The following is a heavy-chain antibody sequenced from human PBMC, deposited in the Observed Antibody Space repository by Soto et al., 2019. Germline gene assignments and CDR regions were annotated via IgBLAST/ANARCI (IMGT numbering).Heavy chain of an antibody. CDR2: INSDGSST. Sequence: GGSLRLSCAASGFTFSTYWMHWVRQVPGKGLMWVSRINSDGSSTTYADSAKGRFTISRDNAKNTLYLQMNSLRVEDTAVYFCARATGSNSHFDYWGQGTLVTVSS. CDR3: ARATGSNSHFDY. J-gene: IGHJ4*02. CDR1: GFTFSTYW. V-gene: IGHV3-74*01. D-gene: IGHD4-4*01.